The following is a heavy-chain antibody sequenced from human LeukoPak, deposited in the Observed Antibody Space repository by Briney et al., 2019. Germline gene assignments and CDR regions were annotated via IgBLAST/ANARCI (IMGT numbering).Heavy chain of an antibody. CDR3: AKDWKDYGDFHAFDV. CDR2: ISTSGAST. J-gene: IGHJ3*01. Sequence: PGGSLRLSCANSGFTFSRFAMSWVRQAPGKGLEWVSTISTSGASTYYADSVRGRFTISRDNSKNTLYLQMKSLRADDTAVYYCAKDWKDYGDFHAFDVWGQGTMVTVSS. CDR1: GFTFSRFA. D-gene: IGHD4-17*01. V-gene: IGHV3-23*01.